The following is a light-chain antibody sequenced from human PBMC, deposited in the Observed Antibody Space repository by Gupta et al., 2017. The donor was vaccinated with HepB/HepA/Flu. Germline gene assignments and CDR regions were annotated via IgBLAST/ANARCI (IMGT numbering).Light chain of an antibody. V-gene: IGLV1-40*01. CDR3: QSYASSLSGYV. CDR1: SSNIGAGYD. CDR2: GNS. Sequence: QSVLTQPPSVSGAPAQRVTISCTGSSSNIGAGYDVHWYQQLPGTAPKLLIFGNSNRPSGVPDRFSGSKSGTSASLAITGLQAEDEADYYCQSYASSLSGYVFGTGTKVTVL. J-gene: IGLJ1*01.